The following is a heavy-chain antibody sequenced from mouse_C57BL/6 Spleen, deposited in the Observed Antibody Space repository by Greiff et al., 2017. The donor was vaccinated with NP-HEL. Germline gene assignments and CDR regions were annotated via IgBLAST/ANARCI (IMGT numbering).Heavy chain of an antibody. J-gene: IGHJ3*01. V-gene: IGHV1-82*01. Sequence: QVQLQQSGPELVKPGASVKISCKASGYAFSSSWMNWVKQRPGKGLEWIGRIYPGDGDTNYNGKFKGKATLTADKSSSKAYMQLSSLTSEDAAVYFCARTYYYGSSSWFAYWGQGTLVTVSA. D-gene: IGHD1-1*01. CDR3: ARTYYYGSSSWFAY. CDR1: GYAFSSSW. CDR2: IYPGDGDT.